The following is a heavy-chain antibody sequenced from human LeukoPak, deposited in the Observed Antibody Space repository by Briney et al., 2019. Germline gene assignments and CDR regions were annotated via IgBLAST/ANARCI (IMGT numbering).Heavy chain of an antibody. CDR3: ADPGVGY. CDR2: IRQNGSGI. D-gene: IGHD2-8*01. J-gene: IGHJ4*02. Sequence: GGSLRLSCAASGFTFSKYWMSWVRQAPGKGLEWVANIRQNGSGIAYEDSVEGRFTIPRDDAQNSLYLEMNRLRVEDTAVYYCADPGVGYWGQGTLVTVSA. CDR1: GFTFSKYW. V-gene: IGHV3-7*01.